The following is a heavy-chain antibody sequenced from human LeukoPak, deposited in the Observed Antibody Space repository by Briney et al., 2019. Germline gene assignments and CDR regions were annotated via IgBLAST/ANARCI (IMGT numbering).Heavy chain of an antibody. J-gene: IGHJ6*03. Sequence: SETLSLTCTVSGGSISSGGYYWSWIRQHPGKGLEWIGYIYYSGSTYYNPSLKSRVTISIDTSKNQFSLKLSSVTAADTAVYYCARAVLLWFGEATYYMDVWGKGTTVTVSS. D-gene: IGHD3-10*01. V-gene: IGHV4-31*03. CDR1: GGSISSGGYY. CDR2: IYYSGST. CDR3: ARAVLLWFGEATYYMDV.